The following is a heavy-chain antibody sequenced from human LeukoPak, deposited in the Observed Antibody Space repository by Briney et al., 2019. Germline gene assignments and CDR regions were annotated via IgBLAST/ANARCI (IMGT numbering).Heavy chain of an antibody. CDR2: ISYDGSNK. D-gene: IGHD6-6*01. CDR3: AIGSPFDY. Sequence: GGSLRLSCAASGFTFSSYAMHWVRQAPGKGLEWVAVISYDGSNKYYADSVKGQFTISRDNAKNSLYLQMNSLRAEDTALYYCAIGSPFDYWGQGTLVTVSS. V-gene: IGHV3-30-3*01. CDR1: GFTFSSYA. J-gene: IGHJ4*02.